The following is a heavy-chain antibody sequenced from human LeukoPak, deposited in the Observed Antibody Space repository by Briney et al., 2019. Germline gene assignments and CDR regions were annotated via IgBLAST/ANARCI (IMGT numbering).Heavy chain of an antibody. CDR3: ARVMYSSGWYIFDY. CDR1: GYSISSGYY. CDR2: IYHSGST. V-gene: IGHV4-38-2*01. Sequence: PSETQSLTCAVSGYSISSGYYWGWIRQPPGKGLEWIGSIYHSGSTYYNPSLKSRVTISVDTSKNQFSLKLSSVTAADTAVYYCARVMYSSGWYIFDYWGQGTLVTVSS. J-gene: IGHJ4*02. D-gene: IGHD6-19*01.